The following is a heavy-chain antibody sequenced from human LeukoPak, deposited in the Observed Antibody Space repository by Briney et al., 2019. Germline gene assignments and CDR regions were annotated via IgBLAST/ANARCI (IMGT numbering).Heavy chain of an antibody. CDR2: VYYSGST. Sequence: NSSETLSLTCTVSGGSISSSSYYWGWIRQPPGKGLEWIGSVYYSGSTYYNSSLKSRVTISVDTSKNQFSLKLSSVTAADTAVYYCARLRDCSSSSCYNNWGQGTLVTVSS. V-gene: IGHV4-39*01. CDR1: GGSISSSSYY. J-gene: IGHJ4*02. D-gene: IGHD2-2*02. CDR3: ARLRDCSSSSCYNN.